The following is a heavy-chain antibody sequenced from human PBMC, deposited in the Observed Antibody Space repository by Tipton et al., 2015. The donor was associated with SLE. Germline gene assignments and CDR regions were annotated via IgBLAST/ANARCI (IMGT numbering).Heavy chain of an antibody. CDR1: GFTFSSYA. CDR2: ISYDGSNK. CDR3: AREGSGDYYYYMDV. D-gene: IGHD1-14*01. V-gene: IGHV3-30-3*01. J-gene: IGHJ6*03. Sequence: SLRLSCAASGFTFSSYAMHWVRQAPGKGLEWVAVISYDGSNKYYADSVKGRFTISRDNSKNTLYLQMNSLRAEDTAVYYCAREGSGDYYYYMDVWGKGTTVTVS.